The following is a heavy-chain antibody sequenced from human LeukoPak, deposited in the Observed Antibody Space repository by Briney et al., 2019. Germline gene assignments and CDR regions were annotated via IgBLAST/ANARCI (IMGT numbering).Heavy chain of an antibody. CDR2: INPNSGGT. V-gene: IGHV1-2*02. D-gene: IGHD5-18*01. CDR3: ARGGSGYSYGQAWFDP. J-gene: IGHJ5*02. Sequence: GASVKVSCKASGYTFTGYYMHWVRQAPGQGLEWMGWINPNSGGTNYAQKFQGRVTMTRDTSISTAYMELSRLRSDDTAVYYCARGGSGYSYGQAWFDPWGQGTLVTVSS. CDR1: GYTFTGYY.